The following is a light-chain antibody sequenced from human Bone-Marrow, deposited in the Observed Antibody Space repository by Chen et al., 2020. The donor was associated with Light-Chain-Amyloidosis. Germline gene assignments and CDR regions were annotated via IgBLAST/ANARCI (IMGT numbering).Light chain of an antibody. CDR2: DDR. V-gene: IGLV3-21*02. CDR3: QVWDRSSDRPV. J-gene: IGLJ3*02. Sequence: SYVLTQPSSVSVAPGQTATIAWGGNNIGSTSVHWYQQTPGQAPLLVVYDDRDRPSGIPERLSGSNSGNTATLTISRVEARDEADYYCQVWDRSSDRPVFGGGTKLTVL. CDR1: NIGSTS.